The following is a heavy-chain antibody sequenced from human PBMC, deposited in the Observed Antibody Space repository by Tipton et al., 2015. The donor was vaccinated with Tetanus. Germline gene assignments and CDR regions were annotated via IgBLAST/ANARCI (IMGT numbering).Heavy chain of an antibody. V-gene: IGHV4-39*01. Sequence: TLSLTCTVSGDSVSSSRFYWGWVRQSPGKGLEWIASIYFTGSTYYNPSFKSRATISVDTPKNQISLRLTSVASADTAVYYCARHSSWFDPWGQGTLVTVSS. D-gene: IGHD2/OR15-2a*01. CDR2: IYFTGST. CDR3: ARHSSWFDP. J-gene: IGHJ5*02. CDR1: GDSVSSSRFY.